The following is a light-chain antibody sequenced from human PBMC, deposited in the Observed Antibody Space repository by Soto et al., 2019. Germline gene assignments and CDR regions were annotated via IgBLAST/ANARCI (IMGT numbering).Light chain of an antibody. V-gene: IGLV6-57*04. J-gene: IGLJ2*01. CDR3: QSYDADFVI. Sequence: NFMLTQPHSVSESPGKTVTISAPPGSGVIANNYVQWYQQRPGSAPTTVIYENKLRPSGGPGRFSGSTDASSNSASLTISGLQTEDEADYYCQSYDADFVIFGGGTKLTVL. CDR1: SGVIANNY. CDR2: ENK.